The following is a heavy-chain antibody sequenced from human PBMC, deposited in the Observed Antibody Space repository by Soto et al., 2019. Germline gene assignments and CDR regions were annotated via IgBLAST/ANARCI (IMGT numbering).Heavy chain of an antibody. CDR2: ISYDGSNK. D-gene: IGHD6-19*01. CDR3: AKAVSSGWYYYYYDGMDV. CDR1: GFTFRSYG. Sequence: QVQLVESGGGVVQPGRSLRLSCAASGFTFRSYGMHWVRQAPGKGLEWVAVISYDGSNKYYADSVKGRFTISRDNSKNTLYLQMNSLRAEDTAVYYCAKAVSSGWYYYYYDGMDVWGQGTTVTFSS. J-gene: IGHJ6*02. V-gene: IGHV3-30*18.